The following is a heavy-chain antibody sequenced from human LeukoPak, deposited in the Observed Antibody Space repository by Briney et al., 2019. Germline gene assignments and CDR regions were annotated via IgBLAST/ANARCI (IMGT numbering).Heavy chain of an antibody. Sequence: GGSLRLSCAASGSTFSRYGMNWVRQAPGKGLEWVSYISGSTRTIYDADSVKGRFTISRDNAKNSLYLQMNSLRDEDTAVYYSARDPLRWLQNTYYYYYMDVWGKGTTVTVSS. J-gene: IGHJ6*03. D-gene: IGHD5-24*01. CDR3: ARDPLRWLQNTYYYYYMDV. CDR2: ISGSTRTI. V-gene: IGHV3-48*02. CDR1: GSTFSRYG.